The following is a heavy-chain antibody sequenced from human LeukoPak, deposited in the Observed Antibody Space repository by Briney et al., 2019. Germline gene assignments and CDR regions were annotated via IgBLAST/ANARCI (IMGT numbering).Heavy chain of an antibody. V-gene: IGHV3-21*01. CDR2: ISSSSSYI. D-gene: IGHD3-10*01. CDR3: AKAMVRGVSMGRGFDY. Sequence: GGSLRLSCAASGFTFSSYSMNWVRQAPGKGLEWVSSISSSSSYIYYADSVKGRFTISRDNSKNTLYLQMNSLRAEGTAVYYCAKAMVRGVSMGRGFDYWGQGTLVTVSS. J-gene: IGHJ4*02. CDR1: GFTFSSYS.